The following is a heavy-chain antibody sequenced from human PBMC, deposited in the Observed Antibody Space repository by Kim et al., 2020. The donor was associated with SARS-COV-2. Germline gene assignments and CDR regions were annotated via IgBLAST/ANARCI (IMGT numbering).Heavy chain of an antibody. D-gene: IGHD5-12*01. Sequence: GGSLRLSCSASGFTFSTYTMHWVRQAPGKGLEYVSAISTNGGSTYYADSVKGRFTISRDNSKNTLYLQMSSLRAEDTAMYYCVKGGVATIIYWGQGTLVT. CDR3: VKGGVATIIY. CDR1: GFTFSTYT. CDR2: ISTNGGST. J-gene: IGHJ4*02. V-gene: IGHV3-64D*09.